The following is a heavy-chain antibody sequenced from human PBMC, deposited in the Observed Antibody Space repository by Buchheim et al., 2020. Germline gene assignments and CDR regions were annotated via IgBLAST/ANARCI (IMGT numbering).Heavy chain of an antibody. J-gene: IGHJ4*02. CDR3: ARVSHPRGRITIFRGYYFDY. V-gene: IGHV4-34*01. CDR2: INHSGST. CDR1: GGSFSGYY. D-gene: IGHD3-3*01. Sequence: QVQLQQWGAGLLKPSETLSLTCAVYGGSFSGYYWSWIRQPPGKGLEWIGEINHSGSTNYNPSLKSRVTISVDTSKNQFSLKLSSVTAADTAVYYCARVSHPRGRITIFRGYYFDYWGQGTL.